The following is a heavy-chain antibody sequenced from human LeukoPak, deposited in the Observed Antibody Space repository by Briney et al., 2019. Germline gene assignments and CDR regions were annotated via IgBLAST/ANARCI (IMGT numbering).Heavy chain of an antibody. V-gene: IGHV3-64D*06. CDR1: GFTFSRYA. CDR2: ISSNGGST. D-gene: IGHD3-10*01. J-gene: IGHJ4*02. CDR3: VKDSSSGSYFDY. Sequence: GSLRLSCSASGFTFSRYAMHWVRQAPGKGLEYVSAISSNGGSTYYADSVKGRFTISRDNSRNTLHLQMSSLRVEDTAVYYCVKDSSSGSYFDYWGQGTLVTVSS.